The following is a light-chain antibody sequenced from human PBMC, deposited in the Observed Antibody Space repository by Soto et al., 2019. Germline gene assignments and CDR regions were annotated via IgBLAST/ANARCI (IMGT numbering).Light chain of an antibody. CDR1: SSDVGNYNL. V-gene: IGLV2-23*01. Sequence: QSALTQPASVSGSPGQSITISCTGTSSDVGNYNLVSWYQQHPGKAPKLMIYEGSKRPSGVSNRFSASKSGNTASLTISGLQAEDEADYYRCSYAGSSTYYVFGTGTKLTVL. J-gene: IGLJ1*01. CDR3: CSYAGSSTYYV. CDR2: EGS.